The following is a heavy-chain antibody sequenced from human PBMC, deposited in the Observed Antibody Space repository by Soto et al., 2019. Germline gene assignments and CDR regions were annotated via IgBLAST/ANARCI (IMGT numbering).Heavy chain of an antibody. CDR1: GYSISSGYY. D-gene: IGHD3-9*01. Sequence: SETLSLTCAVSGYSISSGYYWGWIRQPPGKGLEWIGSIYHSGSTYYNPSLKSRATISVDTSKNQFSLKLSSVTAADTAVYYCARVGDPGPVLRYFDWLPPDYYYYGMDVWGQGTTVTVSS. CDR3: ARVGDPGPVLRYFDWLPPDYYYYGMDV. V-gene: IGHV4-38-2*01. J-gene: IGHJ6*02. CDR2: IYHSGST.